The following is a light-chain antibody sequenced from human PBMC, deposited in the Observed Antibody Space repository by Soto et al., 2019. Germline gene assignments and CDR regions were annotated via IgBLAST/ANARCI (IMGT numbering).Light chain of an antibody. V-gene: IGKV3-20*01. J-gene: IGKJ5*01. CDR2: GAS. CDR3: QQYENSPIT. CDR1: QSITSSF. Sequence: IVLTQSPGILSLSPVERASLSCGASQSITSSFLAWYQQKPGQAPRLLIYGASSRATGIPDRFSGTGSETDFTLTINRLEPEDFAVYYCQQYENSPITFGQGTRLEIK.